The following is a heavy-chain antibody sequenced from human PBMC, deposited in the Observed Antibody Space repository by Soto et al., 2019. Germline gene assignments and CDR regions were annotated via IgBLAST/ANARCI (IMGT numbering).Heavy chain of an antibody. J-gene: IGHJ5*02. CDR2: ISYSGST. CDR1: GGCIRTSGYS. Sequence: PSETLSLTSTVSGGCIRTSGYSWGWIRRPPGKGLEWIATISYSGSTYYNPSLKSRVTMSVDTSKNQFSLKLSSVTAADTAVYYCARHRCCSGATCYHLDNWFDPWGQGTLVTVSS. D-gene: IGHD2-15*01. V-gene: IGHV4-39*01. CDR3: ARHRCCSGATCYHLDNWFDP.